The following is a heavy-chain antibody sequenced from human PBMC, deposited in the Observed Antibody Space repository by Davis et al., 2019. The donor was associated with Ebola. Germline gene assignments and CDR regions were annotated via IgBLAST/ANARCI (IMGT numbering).Heavy chain of an antibody. Sequence: PGGSLRLSCAASGFTFNKYGMSWVRQALGKGLEWVAAVSRKGGIYYADSVKGRFTASRDSSKDTLFLQMDSLREEDTAVYYCAKEMEVTKPYDYWGQGPPVTVSS. CDR3: AKEMEVTKPYDY. CDR1: GFTFNKYG. CDR2: VSRKGGI. J-gene: IGHJ4*02. D-gene: IGHD2-21*02. V-gene: IGHV3-23*01.